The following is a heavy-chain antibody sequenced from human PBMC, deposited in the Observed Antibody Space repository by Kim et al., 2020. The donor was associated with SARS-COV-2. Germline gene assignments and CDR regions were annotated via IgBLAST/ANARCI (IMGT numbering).Heavy chain of an antibody. Sequence: VKGRFTISRDNSKNTLYLQMNSLRAEDTAVYYCARDNCGGSCYSEWYFDLWGRGTLVTVSS. J-gene: IGHJ2*01. V-gene: IGHV3-30*01. D-gene: IGHD2-15*01. CDR3: ARDNCGGSCYSEWYFDL.